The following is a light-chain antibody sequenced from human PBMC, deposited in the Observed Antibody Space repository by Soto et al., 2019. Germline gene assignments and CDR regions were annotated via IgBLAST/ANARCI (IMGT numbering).Light chain of an antibody. J-gene: IGKJ1*01. V-gene: IGKV3-20*01. Sequence: EIVLTQSPGTLSLSPGERATLSCRASQSIWSHYLAWYQQKPGQAPRLLISGAHNRAPGIPDRFSGSESGTDFTLRISRLEPEDFAVYYCQQYGSSVTFGQGTKVEIK. CDR1: QSIWSHY. CDR3: QQYGSSVT. CDR2: GAH.